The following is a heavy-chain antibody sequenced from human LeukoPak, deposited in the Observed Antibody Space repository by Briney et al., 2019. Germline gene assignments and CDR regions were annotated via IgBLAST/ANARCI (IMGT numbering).Heavy chain of an antibody. CDR3: ARVATMVRGVPGRYNWFDP. CDR1: GYTFTGYY. J-gene: IGHJ5*02. D-gene: IGHD3-10*01. V-gene: IGHV1-2*02. Sequence: ASVKVSCKASGYTFTGYYMHWVRQAPGQGLEWMGWINPNSGGTNYAQKFQGRVTMTRDTSISTAYMELSRLRSDDTAVYYCARVATMVRGVPGRYNWFDPRGQGTLVTVSS. CDR2: INPNSGGT.